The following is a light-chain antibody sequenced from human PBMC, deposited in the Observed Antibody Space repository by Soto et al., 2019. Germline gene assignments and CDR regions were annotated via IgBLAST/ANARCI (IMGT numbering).Light chain of an antibody. CDR2: ATS. Sequence: DIQVPKSPSSLSASVGEMFTINCRASQGVGDRLGWYQQKPGNAPKRLIYATSNLESGVPSRFSGSGSGTEFTLTISCLQSEDFATYYCQQYYSYPLTFGRGPTGAIK. J-gene: IGKJ4*01. CDR1: QGVGDR. CDR3: QQYYSYPLT. V-gene: IGKV1-17*01.